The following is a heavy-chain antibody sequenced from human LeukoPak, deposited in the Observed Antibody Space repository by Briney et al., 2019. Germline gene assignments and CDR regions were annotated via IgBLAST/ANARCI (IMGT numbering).Heavy chain of an antibody. CDR2: IYYGGST. CDR1: GGSISKSNHY. J-gene: IGHJ5*02. Sequence: SETLSLTCSVSGGSISKSNHYWGWIRQPPGKGLEWIGSIYYGGSTYYNPSLKSRVTISVDTSKNQFSLRLRSVTAADTAVYYCARQDHGIIWYHCSDPWGKGTLVTVSS. D-gene: IGHD6-13*01. V-gene: IGHV4-39*01. CDR3: ARQDHGIIWYHCSDP.